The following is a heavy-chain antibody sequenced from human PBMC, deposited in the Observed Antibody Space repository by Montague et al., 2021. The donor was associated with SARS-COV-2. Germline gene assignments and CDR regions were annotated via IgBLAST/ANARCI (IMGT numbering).Heavy chain of an antibody. CDR2: IYSSGST. D-gene: IGHD5-12*01. J-gene: IGHJ6*03. CDR1: GGSINSGSYH. V-gene: IGHV4-61*02. Sequence: TLSLTCTVSGGSINSGSYHWSWIRQPAGKGLEWNGRIYSSGSTNYNPSIKSRVTISVDTSKNQFSLKVTSVTAADTAVYFCARDLWIMDVWGKGTTVTVSS. CDR3: ARDLWIMDV.